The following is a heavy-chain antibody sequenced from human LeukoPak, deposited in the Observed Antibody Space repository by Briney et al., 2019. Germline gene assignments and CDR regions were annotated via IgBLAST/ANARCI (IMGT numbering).Heavy chain of an antibody. CDR1: GFTFSSYG. CDR2: IRYDGSNK. V-gene: IGHV3-30*02. J-gene: IGHJ5*02. CDR3: AKPVFEYSRHNWFDP. D-gene: IGHD6-6*01. Sequence: GGSLRLSCAASGFTFSSYGMHWVRQAPGKGLEWVAFIRYDGSNKYYADSVEGRFTISRDNSKNTLYLQMNSLRAEDTAVYYCAKPVFEYSRHNWFDPWGQGTLVTVSS.